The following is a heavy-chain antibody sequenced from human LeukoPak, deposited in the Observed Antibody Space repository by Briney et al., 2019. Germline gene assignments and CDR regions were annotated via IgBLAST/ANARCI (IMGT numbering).Heavy chain of an antibody. V-gene: IGHV3-21*01. CDR1: GFTFSSYS. Sequence: GGSLRLSCAASGFTFSSYSMNWVRQAPGKGLEWVSSISSSSSYIYYADSVKGRFTISRDNAKNSLYLQMNSLRAEDTAVYYCASLDARLPKSYGFNGCYGMDVWGQGTTVTVSS. CDR2: ISSSSSYI. CDR3: ASLDARLPKSYGFNGCYGMDV. J-gene: IGHJ6*02. D-gene: IGHD5-18*01.